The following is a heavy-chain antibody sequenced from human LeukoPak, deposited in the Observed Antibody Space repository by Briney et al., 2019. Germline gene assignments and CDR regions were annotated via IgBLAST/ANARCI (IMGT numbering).Heavy chain of an antibody. CDR3: ARHVDTASYYFDY. J-gene: IGHJ4*02. V-gene: IGHV4-59*08. D-gene: IGHD5-18*01. CDR1: GGSISSYY. Sequence: SETLSLTCTVSGGSISSYYWSWIRQPPGKGLEWIGYIYYSGSTNYNPSLKSRVTISVDTSKNQFSLKLSSVTAADTAVYYCARHVDTASYYFDYWGRGTLVTVSS. CDR2: IYYSGST.